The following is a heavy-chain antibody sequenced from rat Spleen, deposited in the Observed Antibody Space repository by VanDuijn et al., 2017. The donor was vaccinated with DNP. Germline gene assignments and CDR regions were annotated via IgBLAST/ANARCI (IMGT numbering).Heavy chain of an antibody. CDR3: ARYYGYNYFDL. J-gene: IGHJ2*01. D-gene: IGHD1-7*01. CDR2: IWAAGGT. CDR1: GFSLSSYH. Sequence: QVQLKESGPGLVQPSQTLSLTCTVSGFSLSSYHVSWVRQPPGKSLVWMGSIWAAGGTNYNSAVQSRLSISRDTSKSQVFLEMNSLQPEDTAMYFCARYYGYNYFDLWGQGVMVTVSS. V-gene: IGHV2-16*01.